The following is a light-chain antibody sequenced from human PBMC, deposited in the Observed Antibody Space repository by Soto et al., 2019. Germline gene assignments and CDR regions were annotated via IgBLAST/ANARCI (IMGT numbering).Light chain of an antibody. Sequence: IVLTQSPGTLSLSPWERATLSCRASQTVSSSSLAWYQQKPGQAPRLLIYGISDRATGIPDRFSGSGSGTDFTLTISRLEPEDFAVYYCEQYGSSPRTFGQGTKVDIK. V-gene: IGKV3-20*01. CDR3: EQYGSSPRT. CDR1: QTVSSSS. J-gene: IGKJ1*01. CDR2: GIS.